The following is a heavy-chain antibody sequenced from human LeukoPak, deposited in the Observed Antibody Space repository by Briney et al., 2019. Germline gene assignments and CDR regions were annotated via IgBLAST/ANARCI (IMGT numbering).Heavy chain of an antibody. CDR3: AKGYSSSSARGGMDV. V-gene: IGHV3-30*18. Sequence: GGSLRLSCAASGFTFSSYGMHWVRQAPGKGLEWVAVISYDGSNKYYADSVKGRFTISRGNSKNTLYLQMNSLRAEDTAVYYCAKGYSSSSARGGMDVWGQGTTVTVSS. CDR2: ISYDGSNK. CDR1: GFTFSSYG. D-gene: IGHD6-13*01. J-gene: IGHJ6*02.